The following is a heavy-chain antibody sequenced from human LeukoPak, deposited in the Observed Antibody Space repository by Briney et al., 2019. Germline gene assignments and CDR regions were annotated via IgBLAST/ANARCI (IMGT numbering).Heavy chain of an antibody. CDR2: ISWNSGSI. V-gene: IGHV3-9*01. J-gene: IGHJ3*02. Sequence: PVGSLRLSCAASGFTFDDYAMHWVRQAPGKGLEWVSGISWNSGSIGYADSVKGRFTISRDNAKNSLYLQMNSLRAEDTAVYYCARGVTRWLQSHAFDIWGQGTMVTVSS. D-gene: IGHD5-24*01. CDR3: ARGVTRWLQSHAFDI. CDR1: GFTFDDYA.